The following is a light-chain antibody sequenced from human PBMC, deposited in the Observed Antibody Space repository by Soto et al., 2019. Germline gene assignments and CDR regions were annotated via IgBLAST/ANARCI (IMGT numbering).Light chain of an antibody. CDR3: QQNISTPRT. J-gene: IGKJ2*01. CDR2: GAS. Sequence: DVRMTQSPSSVSASLGDRGTITCRTSQTISTYLNWYQQRPGRAPKVLIYGASNLQSGVPSRFSGSGSGTEFTLTITSVQPEDLAAYYCQQNISTPRTFGQGTKLEI. CDR1: QTISTY. V-gene: IGKV1-39*01.